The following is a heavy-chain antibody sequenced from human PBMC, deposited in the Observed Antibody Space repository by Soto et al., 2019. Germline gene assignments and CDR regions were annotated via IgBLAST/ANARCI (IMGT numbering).Heavy chain of an antibody. V-gene: IGHV3-23*01. CDR3: AKDFFYDSSGYYLSWDY. CDR2: ISGSGGST. D-gene: IGHD3-22*01. CDR1: GFTFSSYA. Sequence: EVQLLESGGGLVQPEGYLRLSCAASGFTFSSYAMSWVRQAPGKGLEWVSAISGSGGSTYYADYVKGRFTIYRDNSKNTLYLQMNLLISDDTAVYYCAKDFFYDSSGYYLSWDYWGQGTLVTVSS. J-gene: IGHJ4*02.